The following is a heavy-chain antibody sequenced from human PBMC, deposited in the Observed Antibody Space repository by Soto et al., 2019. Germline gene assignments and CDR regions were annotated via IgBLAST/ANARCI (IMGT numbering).Heavy chain of an antibody. CDR3: ARLAPGGMDV. CDR2: IYYSGST. Sequence: PSETLSLTCTVSGGSISSYYWSWIRQPPGKGLEWIGYIYYSGSTNYNPSLKSRVTISVDTSKNQFSLKLSSVTAADTAVYYCARLAPGGMDVWGQGTTVTVSS. J-gene: IGHJ6*02. CDR1: GGSISSYY. V-gene: IGHV4-59*12.